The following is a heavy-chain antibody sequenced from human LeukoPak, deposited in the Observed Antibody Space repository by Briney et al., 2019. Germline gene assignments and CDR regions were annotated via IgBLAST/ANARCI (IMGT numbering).Heavy chain of an antibody. CDR1: GGSFSGYY. CDR3: ARGGGYDFWSGYQTSYYGMDV. D-gene: IGHD3-3*01. Sequence: SETLSLTCAVYGGSFSGYYWSWIRQPPGKGLEWIGEINHCGSTNYNPSLKSRVTISVDTSKNQFSLKLSSVTAADTAVYYCARGGGYDFWSGYQTSYYGMDVWGQGTTVTVSS. CDR2: INHCGST. V-gene: IGHV4-34*01. J-gene: IGHJ6*02.